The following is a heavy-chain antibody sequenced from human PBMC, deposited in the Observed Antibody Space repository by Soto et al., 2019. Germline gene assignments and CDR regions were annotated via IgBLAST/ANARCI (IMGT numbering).Heavy chain of an antibody. Sequence: QVQLVQSGAEVKKPGSSVKVSCKASGGTFSSYAISWVRQAPGQGLEWMGGIIPVFETAKYAQKFQGRVTCAADEYTSAAYMELSSLRSEDTAVVYCARPSVDAYYSYGTDVWGQGTTVTVSS. CDR2: IIPVFETA. CDR3: ARPSVDAYYSYGTDV. CDR1: GGTFSSYA. J-gene: IGHJ6*02. V-gene: IGHV1-69*12. D-gene: IGHD2-21*01.